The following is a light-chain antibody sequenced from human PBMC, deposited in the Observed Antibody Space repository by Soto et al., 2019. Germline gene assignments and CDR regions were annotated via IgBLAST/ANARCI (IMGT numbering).Light chain of an antibody. CDR1: QSVSSN. CDR3: QQRSNWPQIT. V-gene: IGKV3-15*01. Sequence: EIVMTQSPATLSVSPVERATLSCMASQSVSSNLAWYQQKPGQAPRLLIYGASTRATGIPARFSGSGSGTEFTLTISSLQSEDFAVYYCQQRSNWPQITFGQGTRLEIK. CDR2: GAS. J-gene: IGKJ5*01.